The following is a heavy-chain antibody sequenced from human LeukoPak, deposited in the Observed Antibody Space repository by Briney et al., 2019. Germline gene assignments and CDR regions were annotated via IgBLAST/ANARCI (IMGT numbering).Heavy chain of an antibody. CDR1: GFMFSNYW. V-gene: IGHV3-7*01. CDR2: IKPDGSQK. J-gene: IGHJ4*02. CDR3: GPKSY. Sequence: GGSLRLSCAASGFMFSNYWMSWVRQAPGKGLEWAANIKPDGSQKYYVDSVKGRFTISRDNAKNSLSLQMNSLRAEDTAVYYCGPKSYWGQGTLVTVSS.